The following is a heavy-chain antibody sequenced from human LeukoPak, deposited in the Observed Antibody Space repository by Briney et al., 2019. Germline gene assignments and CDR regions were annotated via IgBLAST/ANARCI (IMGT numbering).Heavy chain of an antibody. Sequence: ASVNLSCKASGYTFTGYSMHWVRQGPGQGHEWMGRINPKSGGTNKAQAFQGRVPITRARAITTASMDLRRRRSGDTAVYYCSRYWDYYGSSSYQPGAWGQGTLVTVSS. CDR1: GYTFTGYS. V-gene: IGHV1-2*06. CDR2: INPKSGGT. J-gene: IGHJ5*02. CDR3: SRYWDYYGSSSYQPGA. D-gene: IGHD3-22*01.